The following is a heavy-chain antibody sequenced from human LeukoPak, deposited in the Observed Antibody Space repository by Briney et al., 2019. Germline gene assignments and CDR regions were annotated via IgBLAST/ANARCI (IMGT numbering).Heavy chain of an antibody. CDR3: ARETPDSSGWD. CDR2: IKQDGSQK. Sequence: GGSLRLSCAASGFTLSTYWMSWVRQAPGKGLEWVANIKQDGSQKYYVDSVKGRFTISRDNAKNSLYLQMNSLRAEDTAVYYCARETPDSSGWDWGQGTLVTVSS. V-gene: IGHV3-7*01. J-gene: IGHJ4*02. CDR1: GFTLSTYW. D-gene: IGHD6-19*01.